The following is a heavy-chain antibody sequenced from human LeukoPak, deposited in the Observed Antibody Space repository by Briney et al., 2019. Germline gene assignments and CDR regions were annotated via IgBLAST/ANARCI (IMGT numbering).Heavy chain of an antibody. Sequence: GGSLRLSCAASGFTFSSYAMNWVRQAPGKGLEWVSVISKSGGTDYADSVKGRSTIPRDNSKNTLYLQMNSLRAEDTAVYYCAREQPGGFDYWGQGTLVTVSS. CDR1: GFTFSSYA. CDR2: ISKSGGT. CDR3: AREQPGGFDY. D-gene: IGHD3-16*01. V-gene: IGHV3-23*01. J-gene: IGHJ4*02.